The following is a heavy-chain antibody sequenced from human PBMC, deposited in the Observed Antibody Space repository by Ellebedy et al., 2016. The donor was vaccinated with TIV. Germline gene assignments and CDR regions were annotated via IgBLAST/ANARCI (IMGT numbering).Heavy chain of an antibody. CDR1: GFTFDDYA. CDR3: ARIREWELLIDY. J-gene: IGHJ4*02. V-gene: IGHV3-9*01. D-gene: IGHD1-26*01. Sequence: SLKISXAASGFTFDDYAMHWVRQAPGKGLEWVSGISWNSGSIGYADSVKGRFTISRDNAKNSLYLQMNSLRDEDTAVYYCARIREWELLIDYWGQGTLVTVSS. CDR2: ISWNSGSI.